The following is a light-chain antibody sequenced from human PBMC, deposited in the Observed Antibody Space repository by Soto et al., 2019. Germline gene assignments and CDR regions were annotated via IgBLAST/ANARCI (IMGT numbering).Light chain of an antibody. CDR2: TNN. V-gene: IGLV1-44*01. CDR1: SSNIGGNI. CDR3: AVCDDSLNGVL. J-gene: IGLJ2*01. Sequence: QSVLTQSPSTSGTPGQRVIISCSGSSSNIGGNIVNWYQQIPGTAPKLLIYTNNQRPSGIPDRFSGSKSGTSASLAISGLQSEDEADYYCAVCDDSLNGVLFGGGTKLTVL.